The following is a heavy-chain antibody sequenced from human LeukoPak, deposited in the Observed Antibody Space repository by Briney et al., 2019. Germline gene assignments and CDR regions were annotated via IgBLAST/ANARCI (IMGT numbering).Heavy chain of an antibody. J-gene: IGHJ6*02. CDR1: GFTFDDYA. D-gene: IGHD3-9*01. Sequence: GGSLRLSCAASGFTFDDYAMHWVRQAPGKGLEWVSGISWNSGSIGYADSVKGRFTISRDNAKNSLYPQMNSLGAEDTALYYCAKDRPVLRYFDWLSGSSGGMDVWGQGTTVTVSS. V-gene: IGHV3-9*01. CDR3: AKDRPVLRYFDWLSGSSGGMDV. CDR2: ISWNSGSI.